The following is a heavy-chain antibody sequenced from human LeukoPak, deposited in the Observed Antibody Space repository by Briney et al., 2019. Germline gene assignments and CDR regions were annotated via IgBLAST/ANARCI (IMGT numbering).Heavy chain of an antibody. J-gene: IGHJ6*03. V-gene: IGHV4-34*01. CDR3: ARGRLPYPTYYYYYMDV. D-gene: IGHD3-16*01. Sequence: SETLSLTCAVYGGSFSGYYWSWIRQPPGKGLEWIGEINHSGGTNYNPSLKSRVTISVDTSKNQFSLKLSSVTAADTAVYYCARGRLPYPTYYYYYMDVWGKGTTVTVSS. CDR1: GGSFSGYY. CDR2: INHSGGT.